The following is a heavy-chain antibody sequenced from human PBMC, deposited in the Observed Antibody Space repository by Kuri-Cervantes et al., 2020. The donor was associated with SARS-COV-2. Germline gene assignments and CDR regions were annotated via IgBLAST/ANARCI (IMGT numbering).Heavy chain of an antibody. CDR1: GFTFSSYG. Sequence: GESLKISCAASGFTFSSYGMHWVRQAPGKGLEWVAVISYDGSNKYYADSVKGRFTISRDNSKNTLYLQMNSLRAEDTAVYYCAKDGPDGGSYLFDYWGQGTLVTVSS. CDR2: ISYDGSNK. CDR3: AKDGPDGGSYLFDY. V-gene: IGHV3-30*18. D-gene: IGHD1-26*01. J-gene: IGHJ4*02.